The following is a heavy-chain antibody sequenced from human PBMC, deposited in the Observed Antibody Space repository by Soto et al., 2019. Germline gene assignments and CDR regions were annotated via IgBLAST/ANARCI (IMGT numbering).Heavy chain of an antibody. D-gene: IGHD6-13*01. CDR3: TRDASRDSSARGWFDP. Sequence: PGGSLRLPCAASAFTFRSFTMNWVRQAPGKGLEWVSTISSNSAYIYYTDALRGRFTISRDNAKNSLHLQMNSLRAEDTAVYYCTRDASRDSSARGWFDPWGPGTLVTVSS. J-gene: IGHJ5*02. CDR1: AFTFRSFT. V-gene: IGHV3-21*01. CDR2: ISSNSAYI.